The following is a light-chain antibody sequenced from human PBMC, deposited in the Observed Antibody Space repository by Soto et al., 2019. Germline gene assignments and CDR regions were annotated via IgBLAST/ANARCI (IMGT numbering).Light chain of an antibody. V-gene: IGKV3-15*01. J-gene: IGKJ1*01. CDR1: QSVSSD. CDR2: GAS. CDR3: QQYDNWPQT. Sequence: EIVMTQSPATLSVSPGERATLSCRASQSVSSDLAWYQHKPGQAPRLLIYGASTRATGIPARFSGHGSGTEFTLTISSLQSVDFAVYYCQQYDNWPQTFGQGTKVEIK.